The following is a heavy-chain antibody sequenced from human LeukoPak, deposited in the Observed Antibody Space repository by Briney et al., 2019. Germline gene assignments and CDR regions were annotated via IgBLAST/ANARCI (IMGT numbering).Heavy chain of an antibody. Sequence: GGSLRLSCAASGFTFSSYATHWVRQAPGKGLEYVSAISSNGGSTYYANSVKGRFTISRDNSKNTLYLQMGSLRAEDTAVYYCARGLRWELLGGLDYWGQGTLVTVSS. J-gene: IGHJ4*02. V-gene: IGHV3-64*01. CDR3: ARGLRWELLGGLDY. CDR1: GFTFSSYA. D-gene: IGHD1-26*01. CDR2: ISSNGGST.